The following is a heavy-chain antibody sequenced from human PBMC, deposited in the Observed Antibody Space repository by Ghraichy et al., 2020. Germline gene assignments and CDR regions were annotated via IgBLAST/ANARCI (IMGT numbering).Heavy chain of an antibody. V-gene: IGHV3-21*01. CDR2: ISASGDYK. CDR1: GFIFDDYG. D-gene: IGHD1-1*01. Sequence: GGPLRLSCAASGFIFDDYGMNWVRQAPGKGLEWVSSISASGDYKYHLESVEGRFTVSRDNAKKSLYLQMSSLRADDTAVYFCARDSGVQQLGGYYLDYWGQGILVTVSS. CDR3: ARDSGVQQLGGYYLDY. J-gene: IGHJ4*02.